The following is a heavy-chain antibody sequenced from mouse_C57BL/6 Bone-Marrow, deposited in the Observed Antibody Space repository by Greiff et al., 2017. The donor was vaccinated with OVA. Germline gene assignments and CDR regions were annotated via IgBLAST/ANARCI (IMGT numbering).Heavy chain of an antibody. Sequence: QVQLKQPGAELVRPGSSVKLSCKASGYTFTSYWMHWVKQRPIQGLEWIGNIDPSDSETHYNQKFKDKATLTVDKSSSTAYMQLSSLTSEDSAVYDGARGGPTWYFDVWGTGTTVTVSS. CDR1: GYTFTSYW. CDR3: ARGGPTWYFDV. J-gene: IGHJ1*03. V-gene: IGHV1-52*01. D-gene: IGHD3-3*01. CDR2: IDPSDSET.